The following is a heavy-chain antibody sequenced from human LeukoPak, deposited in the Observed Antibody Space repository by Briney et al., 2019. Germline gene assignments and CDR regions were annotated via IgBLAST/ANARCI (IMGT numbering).Heavy chain of an antibody. CDR1: GVSFNNYY. V-gene: IGHV4-34*01. J-gene: IGHJ4*02. Sequence: SETLSLTCAVSGVSFNNYYWSWVRQTPGKGLEWIGEINHSGYTNDSPSLKSRVTLSIDASRKQFSLNLRSVTVADTGIYYCTRMTTGHDYWGQGTLVTVSS. CDR3: TRMTTGHDY. D-gene: IGHD4-17*01. CDR2: INHSGYT.